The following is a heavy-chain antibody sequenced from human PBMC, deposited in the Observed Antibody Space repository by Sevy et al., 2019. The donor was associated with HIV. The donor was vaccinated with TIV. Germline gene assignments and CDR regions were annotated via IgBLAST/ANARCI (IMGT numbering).Heavy chain of an antibody. V-gene: IGHV3-30-3*01. CDR2: ISYDGSNK. Sequence: GGSLRLSCAASGFTFSSYAMHWVRQAPGKGLEWVAVISYDGSNKYYADSVKGRFTISRDNSKNTLYLQMNSLRAEDTAVYYCAGSSSWFDYFDYWGPGTLVTVSS. CDR1: GFTFSSYA. J-gene: IGHJ4*02. D-gene: IGHD6-13*01. CDR3: AGSSSWFDYFDY.